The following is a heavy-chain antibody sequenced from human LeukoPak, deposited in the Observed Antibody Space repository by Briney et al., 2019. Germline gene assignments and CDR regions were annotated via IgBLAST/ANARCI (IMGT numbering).Heavy chain of an antibody. D-gene: IGHD3-10*01. J-gene: IGHJ3*01. CDR1: GFSFSSYS. CDR2: ISSSSSII. CDR3: AKDLTYTYASGSSPTTLS. Sequence: PGGSLRLSCAASGFSFSSYSMNWVRQAPGKGLEWVSYISSSSSIIHYADSVKGRFTISRDNSKNTLYLQMNSLRVEDTAMYYCAKDLTYTYASGSSPTTLSWGQGTTVIVSS. V-gene: IGHV3-48*04.